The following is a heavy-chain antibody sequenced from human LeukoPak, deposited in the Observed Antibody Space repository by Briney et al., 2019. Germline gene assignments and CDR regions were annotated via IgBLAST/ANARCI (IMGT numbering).Heavy chain of an antibody. D-gene: IGHD4-11*01. J-gene: IGHJ5*02. Sequence: SQTLSLTCTVSGGSISSGGYYWSWIRQHPGRGLEWIGYIYYSGSTYYNPSLKSRVTISVDTSKSQFSLKLSSVTAADTAVYYCARVTSKGGNWFDPWGQGTLVTVSS. CDR3: ARVTSKGGNWFDP. CDR2: IYYSGST. CDR1: GGSISSGGYY. V-gene: IGHV4-31*03.